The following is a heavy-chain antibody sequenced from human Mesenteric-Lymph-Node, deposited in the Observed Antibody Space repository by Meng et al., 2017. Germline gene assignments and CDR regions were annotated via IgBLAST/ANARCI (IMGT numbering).Heavy chain of an antibody. J-gene: IGHJ4*02. CDR1: GGSITTGDSITGTNYD. Sequence: SETLSLTCIVSGGSITTGDSITGTNYDWGWSRQPPGKGLEWIATISYSGTTYYNPSLKSRVTISVDTSKKQISLDLTSVTAADTAVYYCARENKFGSGSYLYWGQGTPVTVSS. CDR2: ISYSGTT. CDR3: ARENKFGSGSYLY. D-gene: IGHD3-10*01. V-gene: IGHV4-39*07.